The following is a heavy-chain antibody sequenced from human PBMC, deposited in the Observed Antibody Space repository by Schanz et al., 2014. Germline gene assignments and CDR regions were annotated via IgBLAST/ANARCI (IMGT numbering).Heavy chain of an antibody. CDR1: GYTFTSYD. CDR3: ARGRGCTGGSCYSWFDL. D-gene: IGHD2-15*01. J-gene: IGHJ5*02. V-gene: IGHV1-8*01. CDR2: MNPNSGNP. Sequence: QVQLVQSGAEVKKPGASVKVSCKASGYTFTSYDINWVRQAPGQGLEWLGWMNPNSGNPGFAQKFRGRVTITADKSTSTASMELSSLRSEDTAVYYCARGRGCTGGSCYSWFDLWGQGTLVTVAS.